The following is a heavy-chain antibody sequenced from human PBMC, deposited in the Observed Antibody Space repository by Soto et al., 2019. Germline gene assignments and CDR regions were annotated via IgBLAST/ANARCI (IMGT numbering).Heavy chain of an antibody. CDR2: INHSGST. CDR1: GGSFSGYY. Sequence: QVQLQQWGAGLLKPSETLSLTCAVYGGSFSGYYWSWIRQPPGKGLEWIGEINHSGSTNYNPSLKSRVTISVDPSKNQFSLKLSSVTAADTAVYYCARGNIVVVPAAMPAAYFDYWGQGTLVTVSS. V-gene: IGHV4-34*01. CDR3: ARGNIVVVPAAMPAAYFDY. D-gene: IGHD2-2*01. J-gene: IGHJ4*02.